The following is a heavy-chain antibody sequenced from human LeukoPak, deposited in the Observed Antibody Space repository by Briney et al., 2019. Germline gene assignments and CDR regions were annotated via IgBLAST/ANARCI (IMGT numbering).Heavy chain of an antibody. J-gene: IGHJ4*02. V-gene: IGHV3-21*01. D-gene: IGHD6-19*01. CDR3: ARAIGLEVAGTPGY. CDR1: GFTFSSYS. Sequence: GGSLRLSCAASGFTFSSYSMNWVRQAPGKGLEWVSSISSSSSYIYYADSVKGRFTISRDNAKNSLFLQMNSLRAEDTAVYYCARAIGLEVAGTPGYWGQGTLVTVSS. CDR2: ISSSSSYI.